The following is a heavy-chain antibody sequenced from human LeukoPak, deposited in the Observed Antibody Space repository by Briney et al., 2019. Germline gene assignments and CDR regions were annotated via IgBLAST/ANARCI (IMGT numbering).Heavy chain of an antibody. CDR2: ISYDGSNK. D-gene: IGHD6-13*01. CDR1: GFTFSSYG. V-gene: IGHV3-30*18. CDR3: AKDSIAAAGGFDY. J-gene: IGHJ4*02. Sequence: GSLRLSCAASGFTFSSYGMHWVRQAPGKGLEWVAVISYDGSNKYYADSVKGRFTISRDNSKNTLYLQMNSLRAEDTAVYYCAKDSIAAAGGFDYWGQGTLVTVPS.